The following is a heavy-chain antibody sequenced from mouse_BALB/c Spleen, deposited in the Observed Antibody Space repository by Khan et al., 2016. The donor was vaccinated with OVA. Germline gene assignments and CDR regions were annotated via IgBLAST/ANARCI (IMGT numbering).Heavy chain of an antibody. J-gene: IGHJ2*01. D-gene: IGHD2-3*01. Sequence: QVQLKESGPELVRPGVSVKISCKGSGYTFTDYAMYWVKQSHAKSLEWIGLISTYSGSTNYNQKFKGKVTMTVDKSSSAAYMELARLTSEDSAIYYGARPAYGGYYDYWGQGTTLTVSS. CDR1: GYTFTDYA. CDR3: ARPAYGGYYDY. CDR2: ISTYSGST. V-gene: IGHV1S137*01.